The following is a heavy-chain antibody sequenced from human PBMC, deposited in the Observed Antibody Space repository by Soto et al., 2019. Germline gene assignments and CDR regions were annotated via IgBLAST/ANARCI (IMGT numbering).Heavy chain of an antibody. CDR1: GGTISTYY. J-gene: IGHJ4*02. V-gene: IGHV4-59*01. CDR3: ARDGQYGSGGYYSPFDH. D-gene: IGHD2-15*01. CDR2: INYSGST. Sequence: SETLSLTCTVSGGTISTYYWSWIRQPPGKGLEWIGYINYSGSTKYNPSLKSRVTISVDTSKNQFSLRLNSVTAADTAVYYCARDGQYGSGGYYSPFDHWGQGTLVTVSS.